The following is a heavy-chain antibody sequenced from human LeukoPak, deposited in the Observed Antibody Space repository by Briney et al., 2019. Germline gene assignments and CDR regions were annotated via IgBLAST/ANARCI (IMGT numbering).Heavy chain of an antibody. D-gene: IGHD2-15*01. Sequence: PGGSLRLSCAVSGFTFSIYGMNWVRQAPGKGLEWVSSISSDATNIYYAVSVKGRFTVSRDNAKNSLFLEMNSLRAEDTAVYYCARDGSGSGDCWGQGTLVTVSS. J-gene: IGHJ4*02. CDR1: GFTFSIYG. V-gene: IGHV3-21*01. CDR2: ISSDATNI. CDR3: ARDGSGSGDC.